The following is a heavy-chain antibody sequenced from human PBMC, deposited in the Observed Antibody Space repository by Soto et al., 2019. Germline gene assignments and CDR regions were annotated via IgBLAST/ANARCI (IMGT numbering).Heavy chain of an antibody. J-gene: IGHJ3*02. CDR1: GGTFSSYA. CDR3: ASLIMITFGGVTGGAFAI. V-gene: IGHV1-69*06. Sequence: SVKVSCKVSGGTFSSYAISWVRQAPGQGLEWMGGIIPIFGTANYAQKFQGRVTITADKSTSTAYMELSSLRSEDTAVYYCASLIMITFGGVTGGAFAIWGKGTRVTVSS. D-gene: IGHD3-16*01. CDR2: IIPIFGTA.